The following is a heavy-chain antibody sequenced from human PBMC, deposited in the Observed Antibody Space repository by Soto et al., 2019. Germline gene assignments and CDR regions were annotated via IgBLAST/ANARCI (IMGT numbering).Heavy chain of an antibody. CDR1: GGSISSGGYY. CDR2: IYYSGST. V-gene: IGHV4-31*03. CDR3: ARGGSSSPYFDD. J-gene: IGHJ4*02. D-gene: IGHD6-13*01. Sequence: QVQLQESGPGLVKPSQTLSLTCTVSGGSISSGGYYWSWIRQHPGKGLEWIGYIYYSGSTYYNPSLKSRDTISVDTSKKQFSLKLSSVTAADTAVYYCARGGSSSPYFDDWGQGTLVTVSS.